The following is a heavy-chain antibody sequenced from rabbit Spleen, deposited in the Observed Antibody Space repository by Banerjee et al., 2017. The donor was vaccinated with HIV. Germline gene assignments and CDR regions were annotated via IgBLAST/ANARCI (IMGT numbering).Heavy chain of an antibody. CDR2: IYTGDVST. Sequence: QEQLEESGGDLVKPEGSLTLTCTASGFSFSSYYWICWVRQAPGKGLEWIGCIYTGDVSTYYASWAKGRFTISKSSSTTVTLQMTRLTAADTATYFCARGVSFSLWGPGTLVTVS. D-gene: IGHD3-3*01. J-gene: IGHJ4*01. V-gene: IGHV1S45*01. CDR3: ARGVSFSL. CDR1: GFSFSSYYW.